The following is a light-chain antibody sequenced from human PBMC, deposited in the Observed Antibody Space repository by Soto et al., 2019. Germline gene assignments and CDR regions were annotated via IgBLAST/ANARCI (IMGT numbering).Light chain of an antibody. CDR3: LLDYAYFWA. Sequence: AIQVTQSPSSLSASVGARVTITCRTSQGIRSALGWYQQKPGKVPKLLIYAASTLQSGVPSRFSGSGSGRDFTLTISSLQPEDFATYYCLLDYAYFWAFGQGTKVDIK. V-gene: IGKV1-6*01. CDR1: QGIRSA. CDR2: AAS. J-gene: IGKJ1*01.